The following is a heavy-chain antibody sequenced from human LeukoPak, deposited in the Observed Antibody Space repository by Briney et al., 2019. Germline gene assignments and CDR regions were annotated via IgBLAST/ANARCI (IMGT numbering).Heavy chain of an antibody. Sequence: SETLSLTCTVSGGSIGSNYWTWIRQPPGKGLEYIGYIYYTGGTNYNPPLKSRVTISVDTSKNQFSLKLSSVTAADTAVYFCAKYGNSGWVIDNWGQGTLVTVSS. D-gene: IGHD6-19*01. CDR1: GGSIGSNY. J-gene: IGHJ4*02. CDR3: AKYGNSGWVIDN. V-gene: IGHV4-59*08. CDR2: IYYTGGT.